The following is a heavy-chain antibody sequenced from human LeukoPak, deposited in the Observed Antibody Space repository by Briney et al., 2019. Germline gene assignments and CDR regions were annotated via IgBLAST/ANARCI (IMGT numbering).Heavy chain of an antibody. J-gene: IGHJ4*02. V-gene: IGHV6-1*01. Sequence: SQTLSLTCAISGDSLSSNSATWNWIRQSPSRGLEWLGRTYYRSNWYNDYAESVKGRITIHPDTSKNQFSLQLYSVTPEDTAVYYCARDLAGFGGYSYGMVDYWGQGTLVTVSS. CDR2: TYYRSNWYN. CDR1: GDSLSSNSAT. D-gene: IGHD5-18*01. CDR3: ARDLAGFGGYSYGMVDY.